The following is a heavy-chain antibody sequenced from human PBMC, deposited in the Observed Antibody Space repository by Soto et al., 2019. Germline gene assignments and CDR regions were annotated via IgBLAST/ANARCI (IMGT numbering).Heavy chain of an antibody. V-gene: IGHV1-2*02. D-gene: IGHD6-19*01. Sequence: ASVKVPCKASGYTLTDFHIHWVRQAPGQELEWMGWINPNSGITKYAQKFQGRVTMTRDTSTSTAYMELSSLRSEDTAVYYCARGGGWYVWFDPWGQGTLVTVSS. J-gene: IGHJ5*02. CDR2: INPNSGIT. CDR1: GYTLTDFH. CDR3: ARGGGWYVWFDP.